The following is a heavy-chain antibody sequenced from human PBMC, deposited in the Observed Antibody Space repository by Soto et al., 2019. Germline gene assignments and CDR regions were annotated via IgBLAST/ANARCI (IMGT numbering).Heavy chain of an antibody. CDR2: IYYSGST. V-gene: IGHV4-59*01. CDR3: ARLLDYGDNFDAFDI. Sequence: SETLSLTCTVSGGSISSYYWSWIRQPPGKGLVLIGYIYYSGSTNYNPSLKSRVTISVDTSKNQFSLKLSSVTAADTAVYYCARLLDYGDNFDAFDIWGQGTMVTVSS. CDR1: GGSISSYY. J-gene: IGHJ3*02. D-gene: IGHD4-17*01.